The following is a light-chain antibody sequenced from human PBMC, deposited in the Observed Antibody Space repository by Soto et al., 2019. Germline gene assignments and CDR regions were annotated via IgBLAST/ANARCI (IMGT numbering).Light chain of an antibody. CDR3: CSYAGSYTWV. V-gene: IGLV2-11*01. CDR2: DVS. CDR1: SSDVGGYNY. J-gene: IGLJ2*01. Sequence: QSALTQPRSVSGSPGQSVTISCTGTSSDVGGYNYVSWYQQHPGKAPKLMIYDVSKRPSGVPDRFSGSKSGNTASLTISGLQAEDEADYSCCSYAGSYTWVFGGGIKLTVL.